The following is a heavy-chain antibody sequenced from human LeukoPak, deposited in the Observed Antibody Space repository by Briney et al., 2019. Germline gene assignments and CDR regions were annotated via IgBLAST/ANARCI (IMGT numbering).Heavy chain of an antibody. J-gene: IGHJ6*02. Sequence: RASVKVSCRASGYTFTDYYMHWVRQAPGQGLEWMGWLNPNTLVTKYAQHSQGRVSMTWDTSISTGYMDLHSLTSDDTAVYYCARKDGGRDGMDVWGQGTTVTVSS. CDR1: GYTFTDYY. V-gene: IGHV1-2*02. CDR2: LNPNTLVT. D-gene: IGHD2-15*01. CDR3: ARKDGGRDGMDV.